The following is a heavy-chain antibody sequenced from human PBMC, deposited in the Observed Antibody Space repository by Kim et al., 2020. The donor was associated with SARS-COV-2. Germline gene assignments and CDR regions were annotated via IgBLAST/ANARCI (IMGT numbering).Heavy chain of an antibody. CDR3: ARVSIAGRHRYFDF. CDR1: GGSLSGFY. Sequence: SETLSLTCAVYGGSLSGFYWTWIRQPPGKGLEWIGEINRSGSTNYNPSLKSRVAMSLHTSQSHFSLNLTSVTAADTAVYFCARVSIAGRHRYFDFWGQGTLVTVPS. J-gene: IGHJ4*02. D-gene: IGHD6-6*01. V-gene: IGHV4-34*01. CDR2: INRSGST.